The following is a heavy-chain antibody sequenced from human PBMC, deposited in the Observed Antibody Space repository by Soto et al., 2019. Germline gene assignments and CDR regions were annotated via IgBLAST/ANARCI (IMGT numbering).Heavy chain of an antibody. CDR2: ISGSGGST. Sequence: PGESLKISCAASGFTFSSYAMSWVRQAPGKGLEWVSAISGSGGSTYYADSVKGRFTISRDNSKNTLYLQMNSLRAEDTAVYYCATYPDTGWYSSSSFDYWGQGTLVTVSS. J-gene: IGHJ4*02. CDR3: ATYPDTGWYSSSSFDY. D-gene: IGHD6-13*01. CDR1: GFTFSSYA. V-gene: IGHV3-23*01.